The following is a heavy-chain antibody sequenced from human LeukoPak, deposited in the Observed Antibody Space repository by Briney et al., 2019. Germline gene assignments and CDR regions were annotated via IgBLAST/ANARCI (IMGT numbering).Heavy chain of an antibody. D-gene: IGHD3-3*01. CDR2: ISSSSSYI. V-gene: IGHV3-21*01. Sequence: GGSLRLSCAASGFTFSSYSMNWVRQAPGKGLEWVSSISSSSSYIYYADSVKGRFTISRDNSKNTLYLQMNSLRAEDTAVYYCASGSDFWSGCYGEGGPSYFDYWGQGTLVTVSS. CDR1: GFTFSSYS. J-gene: IGHJ4*02. CDR3: ASGSDFWSGCYGEGGPSYFDY.